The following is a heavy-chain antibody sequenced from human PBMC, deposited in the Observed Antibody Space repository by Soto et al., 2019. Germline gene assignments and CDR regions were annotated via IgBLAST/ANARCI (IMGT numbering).Heavy chain of an antibody. J-gene: IGHJ3*02. Sequence: QVLLQESGPGLVKPSETLSLTCTVSGGSISSYFLNWIRQAPGKGLEWIGYMYFNESTNYNPSLKRRVTISLDTSKSLSSVKLNSVTAADTAVYYCARDHKEAFDIWGQGTLVTVSS. V-gene: IGHV4-59*01. CDR3: ARDHKEAFDI. CDR1: GGSISSYF. CDR2: MYFNEST.